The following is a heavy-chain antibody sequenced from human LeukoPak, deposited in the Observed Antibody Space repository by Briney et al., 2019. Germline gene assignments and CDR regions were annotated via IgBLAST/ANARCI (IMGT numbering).Heavy chain of an antibody. D-gene: IGHD6-13*01. CDR3: ARGALLYSSSRYEDGN. CDR2: INPNSGGT. CDR1: GYTFIGYY. V-gene: IGHV1-2*02. J-gene: IGHJ4*02. Sequence: ASVKVSCKASGYTFIGYYMHWVRQAPEQGLEWMGWINPNSGGTNYAQKFQGRVTMTRDTSISTAYMELSRLRSDDTAVYYCARGALLYSSSRYEDGNWGQGTLVTVSS.